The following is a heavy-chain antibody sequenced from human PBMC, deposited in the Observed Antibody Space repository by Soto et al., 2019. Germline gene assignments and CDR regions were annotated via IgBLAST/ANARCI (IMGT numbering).Heavy chain of an antibody. D-gene: IGHD4-17*01. CDR3: AKDTSGTGNYGDYGYFAY. J-gene: IGHJ4*02. CDR1: GYTFTTYC. V-gene: IGHV1-46*01. CDR2: IKPSDGST. Sequence: GASVKVSCKASGYTFTTYCIHWVRQAPGQGLEWMGIIKPSDGSTSYAQRFRGRVTMTSDTSTSTAYMQLSGLRSEDTAVYYCAKDTSGTGNYGDYGYFAYWGQGTLVTVSS.